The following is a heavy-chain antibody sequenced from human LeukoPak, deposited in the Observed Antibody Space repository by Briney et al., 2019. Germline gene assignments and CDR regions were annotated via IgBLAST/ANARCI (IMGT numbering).Heavy chain of an antibody. V-gene: IGHV3-23*01. CDR3: AKKGTGGDSSGYYSPFDS. CDR2: ISGSGGST. D-gene: IGHD3-22*01. J-gene: IGHJ4*02. Sequence: GGSLRLSCAASGFTFSSYAMSWVRQAPGKGLEWVSAISGSGGSTYYADSVKGRFTISRDNSKNTLHLQMSSLRAEDTAIYYCAKKGTGGDSSGYYSPFDSWGQGILVTVSS. CDR1: GFTFSSYA.